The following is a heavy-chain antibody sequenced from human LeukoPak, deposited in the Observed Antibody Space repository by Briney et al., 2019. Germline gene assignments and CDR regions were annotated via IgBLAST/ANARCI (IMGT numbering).Heavy chain of an antibody. D-gene: IGHD3-9*01. V-gene: IGHV3-9*01. CDR2: ISWNSGSI. CDR3: AKAGSGTYYDISTGLDYYFDY. CDR1: GFTFDDYA. Sequence: GRSLRLSCAASGFTFDDYAMHWVRQAPGKGLEWVSGISWNSGSIGYADSVKGRFTISRDNAKNSLYLQMNSLRAEDTALYYCAKAGSGTYYDISTGLDYYFDYWGQGTLVTVSS. J-gene: IGHJ4*02.